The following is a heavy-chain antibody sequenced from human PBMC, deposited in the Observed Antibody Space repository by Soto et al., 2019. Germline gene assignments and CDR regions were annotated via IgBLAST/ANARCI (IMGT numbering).Heavy chain of an antibody. Sequence: GGSLRLSCAASGFTFSNAWMSWVRQAPGKGLEWVGRIKSKTDGGTTDYAAPVKGRFTISRDDSKNTLYLQMNSLKTEDTAVYYCTTGLWPDSGWSNWGQGTLVTVSS. CDR1: GFTFSNAW. J-gene: IGHJ4*02. CDR2: IKSKTDGGTT. D-gene: IGHD6-19*01. V-gene: IGHV3-15*01. CDR3: TTGLWPDSGWSN.